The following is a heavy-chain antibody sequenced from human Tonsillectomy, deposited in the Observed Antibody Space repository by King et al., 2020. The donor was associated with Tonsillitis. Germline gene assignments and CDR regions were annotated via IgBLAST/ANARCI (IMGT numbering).Heavy chain of an antibody. D-gene: IGHD2/OR15-2a*01. CDR1: GFTFDNFA. Sequence: ELQLVQSRGGLVQPGRSLRLSCAASGFTFDNFAMHWVRQAPGKGLEWVSGISWNSDSIGYAASVKGRVTISRDNAKNSLYLQMNRLRPEDTALYYCVKDENLDYWGQGTLVTVSS. J-gene: IGHJ4*02. CDR2: ISWNSDSI. CDR3: VKDENLDY. V-gene: IGHV3-9*01.